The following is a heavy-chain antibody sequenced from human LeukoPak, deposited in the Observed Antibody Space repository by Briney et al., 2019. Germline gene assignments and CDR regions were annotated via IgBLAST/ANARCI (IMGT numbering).Heavy chain of an antibody. CDR2: IRSKTKSYAT. J-gene: IGHJ4*02. CDR1: GFTFSSYS. Sequence: GGSLRLSCAASGFTFSSYSMNWVRQASGKGLEWVGRIRSKTKSYATAYAASVKGRFTISRDDSKNTAYLQMNSLQTEDTAVYYCTGHGISGSGDYWGQGTLVTVSS. CDR3: TGHGISGSGDY. V-gene: IGHV3-73*01. D-gene: IGHD1-26*01.